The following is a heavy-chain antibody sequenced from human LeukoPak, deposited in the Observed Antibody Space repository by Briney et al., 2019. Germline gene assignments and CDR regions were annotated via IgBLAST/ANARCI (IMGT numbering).Heavy chain of an antibody. CDR2: ISAYNGNT. CDR1: GYTFTSYG. CDR3: ARDLGGLPAYDAFDI. V-gene: IGHV1-18*01. Sequence: ASVKVSCKASGYTFTSYGISWVRQAPGQGLEWMGWISAYNGNTNYAQKLQGRVTMTTDTSTSTAYMELRSLRSDDTAVYYCARDLGGLPAYDAFDIWGQGTMVTVSS. D-gene: IGHD2-2*01. J-gene: IGHJ3*02.